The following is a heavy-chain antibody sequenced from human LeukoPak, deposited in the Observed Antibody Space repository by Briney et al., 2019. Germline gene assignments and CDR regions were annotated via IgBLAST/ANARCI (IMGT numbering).Heavy chain of an antibody. Sequence: PGRSLRLSCTASGFTFRNYAMTWVRQAPGKGLEFVSAISGSGGSTYYADSVKGRFTIARDNSNNTLYLQMNSLRAEDTAVYYCAKGQSAGTRVFRWFDPWGQGTLVTVSS. CDR1: GFTFRNYA. V-gene: IGHV3-23*01. CDR2: ISGSGGST. CDR3: AKGQSAGTRVFRWFDP. D-gene: IGHD6-13*01. J-gene: IGHJ5*02.